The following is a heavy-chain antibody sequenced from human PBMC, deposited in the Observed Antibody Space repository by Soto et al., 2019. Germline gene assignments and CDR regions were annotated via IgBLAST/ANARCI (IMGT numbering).Heavy chain of an antibody. D-gene: IGHD6-19*01. CDR3: ARDGDGWFTTYYFDY. CDR1: GFTFSSYA. CDR2: ISYDGSNK. Sequence: GGSLRLSCAASGFTFSSYAMHWVRQAPGKGLEWVAVISYDGSNKYYADSVKGRFTISRDNSKNTLYLQMNSLRAEDTAVYYCARDGDGWFTTYYFDYWGQGTLVTVSS. V-gene: IGHV3-30-3*01. J-gene: IGHJ4*02.